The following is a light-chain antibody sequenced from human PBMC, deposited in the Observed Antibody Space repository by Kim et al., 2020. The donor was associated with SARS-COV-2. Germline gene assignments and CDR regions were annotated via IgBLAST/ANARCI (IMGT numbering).Light chain of an antibody. J-gene: IGLJ3*02. CDR1: SSDIGTYTH. Sequence: QSALTQAASVSGSPGQSITIPCTGTSSDIGTYTHVSWYRQDPGKAPKLMIYEVSERASGVSNRFAGSKSGNTASLTISGLQAEDEADYYCTSHTVPNILLFGGGTKVTVL. V-gene: IGLV2-14*03. CDR3: TSHTVPNILL. CDR2: EVS.